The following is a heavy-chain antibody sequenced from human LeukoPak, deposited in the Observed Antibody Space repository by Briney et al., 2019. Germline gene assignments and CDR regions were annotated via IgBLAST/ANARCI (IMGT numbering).Heavy chain of an antibody. V-gene: IGHV1-69*13. D-gene: IGHD2-15*01. Sequence: AAAVKVSCKASGDTFTSYARSWVRQAPGQGLEGMGGIIPIFGTANYAQKFQGRVTITADESTSTAYMELSSLRSEDTAVYYCGGGYYYYMDVWGKGTTVTISS. CDR3: GGGYYYYMDV. J-gene: IGHJ6*03. CDR2: IIPIFGTA. CDR1: GDTFTSYA.